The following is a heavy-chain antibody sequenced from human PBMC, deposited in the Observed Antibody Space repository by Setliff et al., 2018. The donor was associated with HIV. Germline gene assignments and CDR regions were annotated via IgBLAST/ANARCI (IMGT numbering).Heavy chain of an antibody. Sequence: LSLTCTVSGGSISSGSYYWNWVRQAPGKGLEWISYINSRGDSDHYADSVKGRFTISRDNSNNTLSLQMSSLRSEDTALYYCARVDPYSSGFYGYWGQGTLVTVSS. CDR3: ARVDPYSSGFYGY. CDR1: GGSISSGS. CDR2: INSRGDSD. D-gene: IGHD3-22*01. V-gene: IGHV3-48*03. J-gene: IGHJ4*02.